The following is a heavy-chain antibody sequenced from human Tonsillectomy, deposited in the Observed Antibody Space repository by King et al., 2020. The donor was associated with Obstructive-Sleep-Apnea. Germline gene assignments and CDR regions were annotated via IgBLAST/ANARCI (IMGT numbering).Heavy chain of an antibody. J-gene: IGHJ6*02. V-gene: IGHV3-30*04. Sequence: VQLVESGGGVVQPGRSLRLSCAASGFTFSSYAMHWVRQAPGKGLEWVAVISYDGSNKDYADSVKGRVTISRDNSKNTLYLQMNSLRAEDTAVYYCARERVLRFLEWEAYYYYGMDVWGQGTTVTVSS. D-gene: IGHD3-3*01. CDR3: ARERVLRFLEWEAYYYYGMDV. CDR2: ISYDGSNK. CDR1: GFTFSSYA.